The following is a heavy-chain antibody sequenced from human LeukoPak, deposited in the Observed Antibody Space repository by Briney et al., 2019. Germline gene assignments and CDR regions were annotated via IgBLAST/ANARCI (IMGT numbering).Heavy chain of an antibody. J-gene: IGHJ4*02. Sequence: PGGSLRLSCAASGFTFSNAWMSWVRQAPGKGLEWVGRIKSKTDGGTADYAAPVKGRFTISRDDSKNTLYLQMNSLKTEDTAVYYCTTDYYYDSRGFFDYWGQGTLVTVSS. V-gene: IGHV3-15*01. D-gene: IGHD3-22*01. CDR3: TTDYYYDSRGFFDY. CDR2: IKSKTDGGTA. CDR1: GFTFSNAW.